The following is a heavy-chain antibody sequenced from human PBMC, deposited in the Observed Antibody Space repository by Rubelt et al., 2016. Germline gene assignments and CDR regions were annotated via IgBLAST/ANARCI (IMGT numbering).Heavy chain of an antibody. CDR3: ARDHEYGLDY. CDR2: IYYSGST. D-gene: IGHD2-2*01. Sequence: QLQLQESGPGLVKPSETLSLTCTVSGGSISSSSYYWGWIRQPPGKGLEWIGYIYYSGSTNYNPSLKSRVTRSVATSKNQFSLKLSAVTAADTAGYYCARDHEYGLDYWGQGTLVTVSS. V-gene: IGHV4-61*05. J-gene: IGHJ4*02. CDR1: GGSISSSSYY.